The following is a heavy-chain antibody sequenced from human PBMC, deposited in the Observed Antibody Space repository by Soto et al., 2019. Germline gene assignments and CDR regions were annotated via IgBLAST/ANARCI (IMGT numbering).Heavy chain of an antibody. D-gene: IGHD6-13*01. V-gene: IGHV4-4*07. CDR2: IYTSGST. Sequence: PSETLSLTCTVSGGSISSYYWSWIRQPAGKGLEWIGRIYTSGSTNYNPSLKSRVTMSVDTSKNQFSLKLSSVTAADTAVYYCARGRIAAAGGDYYYYYGMDVWGQGTTVTVSS. CDR1: GGSISSYY. CDR3: ARGRIAAAGGDYYYYYGMDV. J-gene: IGHJ6*02.